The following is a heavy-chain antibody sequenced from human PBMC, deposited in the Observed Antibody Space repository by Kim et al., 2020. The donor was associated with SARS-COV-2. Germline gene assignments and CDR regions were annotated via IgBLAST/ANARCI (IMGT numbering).Heavy chain of an antibody. J-gene: IGHJ4*02. CDR3: AREVPDAIGYYFDY. CDR1: GGSIRSYY. Sequence: SETLSLTCTVSGGSIRSYYWSWIRQPPGKGLEWIGYISYSGSTNYNTSLESRVTISVDTSKNQLSLKLRSVTAADTAVYYCAREVPDAIGYYFDYWAREPWSSSPQ. CDR2: ISYSGST. V-gene: IGHV4-59*12. D-gene: IGHD2-21*01.